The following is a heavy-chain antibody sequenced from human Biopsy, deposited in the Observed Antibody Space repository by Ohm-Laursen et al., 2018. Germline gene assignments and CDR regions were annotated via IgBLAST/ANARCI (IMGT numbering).Heavy chain of an antibody. CDR2: ISPYNGDA. CDR1: GYTFTNYG. J-gene: IGHJ4*02. CDR3: ARDRWPHVTLLGLVVFDF. Sequence: SSVKVSCKASGYTFTNYGISWVRQAPGQGLEWMGWISPYNGDADYAQKLQGRVTMTTDTSTSTAYMDLRSLRSDDTAVYYCARDRWPHVTLLGLVVFDFWGQGTLVIVSS. D-gene: IGHD3-3*01. V-gene: IGHV1-18*01.